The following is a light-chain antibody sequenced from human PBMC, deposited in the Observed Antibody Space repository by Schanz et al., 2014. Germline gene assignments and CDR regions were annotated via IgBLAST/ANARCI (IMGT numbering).Light chain of an antibody. Sequence: EIVMTQSPVTLSVSPGERATLSCRASQSVSSNLAWYQQKPGQAPRLLIYGASSRATGIPDRFSGSGSGTDFTLTINRLEPEDCAVYYCQQYSSMPITFGGGTKVEIK. CDR3: QQYSSMPIT. V-gene: IGKV3-20*01. J-gene: IGKJ4*01. CDR2: GAS. CDR1: QSVSSN.